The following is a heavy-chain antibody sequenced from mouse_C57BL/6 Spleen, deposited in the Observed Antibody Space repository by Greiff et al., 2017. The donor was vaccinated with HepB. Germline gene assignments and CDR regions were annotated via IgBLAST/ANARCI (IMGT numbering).Heavy chain of an antibody. J-gene: IGHJ4*01. Sequence: VQLQQSGPELVKPGASVKISCKASGYAFSSSWMNWVKQRPGKGLEWIGRIYPGDGDTNYNGKFKGKATLTADKSSSTAYMQLSSLTSEDSAVYFCARRIYYGYQGAMDYWGQGTSVTVSS. CDR1: GYAFSSSW. CDR3: ARRIYYGYQGAMDY. D-gene: IGHD2-2*01. CDR2: IYPGDGDT. V-gene: IGHV1-82*01.